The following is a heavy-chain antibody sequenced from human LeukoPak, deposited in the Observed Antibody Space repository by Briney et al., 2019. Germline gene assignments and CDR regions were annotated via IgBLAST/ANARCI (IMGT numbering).Heavy chain of an antibody. J-gene: IGHJ4*02. CDR3: ARGSRGLSSDYYFDY. Sequence: ASVKVSCKASGGTFSSYAISWVRQAPGQGLEWMGGIIPIFATANYAQKFQGRVTITADESTSTAYMELSSLRSEDTAVYYCARGSRGLSSDYYFDYWGQGTLVTVSS. V-gene: IGHV1-69*13. D-gene: IGHD3-10*01. CDR2: IIPIFATA. CDR1: GGTFSSYA.